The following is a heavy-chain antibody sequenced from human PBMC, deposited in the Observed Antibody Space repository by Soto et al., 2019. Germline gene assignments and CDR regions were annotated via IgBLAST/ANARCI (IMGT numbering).Heavy chain of an antibody. CDR1: GFTFSSSA. J-gene: IGHJ4*02. CDR2: IDVGSGNA. CDR3: XXXXXXXXYGLARH. D-gene: IGHD4-17*01. Sequence: QMQLVQSGPEVKKPGTSVKVSCKTSGFTFSSSAVHWVRQARGHRLQWIGWIDVGSGNANYAQMLQERIGISRDMXXXXXXXXXXXXXXXXXXXXXXXXXXXXXXYGLARHWGPGTLVTVSS. V-gene: IGHV1-58*01.